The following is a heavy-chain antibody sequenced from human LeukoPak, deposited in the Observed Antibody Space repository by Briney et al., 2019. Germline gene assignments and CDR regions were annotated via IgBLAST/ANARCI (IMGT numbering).Heavy chain of an antibody. CDR1: GFTFSSYW. Sequence: GGSLRLSCAASGFTFSSYWMSWVRQAPGKGLEWVANIKQDGSEKYYVDSVKGRFTISRDNAKNSLYLQMNSLRAEDTAVYYCARIEGDFWSAGHAFDIWGQGTMVTVSS. V-gene: IGHV3-7*01. D-gene: IGHD3-3*01. J-gene: IGHJ3*02. CDR3: ARIEGDFWSAGHAFDI. CDR2: IKQDGSEK.